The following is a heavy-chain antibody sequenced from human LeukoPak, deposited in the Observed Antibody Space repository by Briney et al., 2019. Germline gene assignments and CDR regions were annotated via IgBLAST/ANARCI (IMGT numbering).Heavy chain of an antibody. V-gene: IGHV4-61*02. CDR1: GGSISSGSYY. CDR2: IYTSGST. Sequence: SETLSLTCTVSGGSISSGSYYWSWIRQPAGKGLEWIGRIYTSGSTNYNPSLKSRVTISVDTSKNQFSLKLSSVTAADTAVYYCARLIMITFGGGTYFDYWGQGTLVTVSS. J-gene: IGHJ4*02. CDR3: ARLIMITFGGGTYFDY. D-gene: IGHD3-16*01.